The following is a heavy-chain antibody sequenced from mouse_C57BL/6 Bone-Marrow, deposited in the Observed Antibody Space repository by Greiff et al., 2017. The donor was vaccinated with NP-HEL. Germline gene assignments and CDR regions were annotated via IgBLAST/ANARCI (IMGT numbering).Heavy chain of an antibody. CDR3: ARYHYYGSIWYFDV. J-gene: IGHJ1*03. D-gene: IGHD1-1*01. CDR1: GFTFTDYY. CDR2: IRNKANGYTT. Sequence: EVQGVESGGGLVQPGGSLSLSCAASGFTFTDYYMSWVRQPPGKALEWLGFIRNKANGYTTEYSASVKGRFTISRDNSQSILYLQMNALRAEDSATYYCARYHYYGSIWYFDVWGTGTTVTVSS. V-gene: IGHV7-3*01.